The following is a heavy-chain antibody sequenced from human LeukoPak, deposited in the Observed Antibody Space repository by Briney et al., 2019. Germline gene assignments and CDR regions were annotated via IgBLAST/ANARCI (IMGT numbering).Heavy chain of an antibody. V-gene: IGHV3-30-3*01. Sequence: PGGSLRLSCAASGFTFSSYAMHWVRQAPGKGLEWVAVISYDGSNKYYADSVKGRFTISRDNSKNTLYLQMNSLRAEDTAVYYCAKDDSPNAFDIWGQGTMVTVSS. J-gene: IGHJ3*02. D-gene: IGHD3-22*01. CDR1: GFTFSSYA. CDR3: AKDDSPNAFDI. CDR2: ISYDGSNK.